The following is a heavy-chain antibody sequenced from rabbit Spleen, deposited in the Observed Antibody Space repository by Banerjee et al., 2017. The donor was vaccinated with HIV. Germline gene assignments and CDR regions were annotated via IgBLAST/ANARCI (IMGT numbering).Heavy chain of an antibody. D-gene: IGHD1-1*01. J-gene: IGHJ4*01. CDR2: IDPVFGIT. V-gene: IGHV1S7*01. CDR3: ARSNYLGSGYFNYFNL. CDR1: GFTLSSYY. Sequence: HLKESGGGLVQPGGSLKLSCTASGFTLSSYYMNWVRQAPGKGLEWIGYIDPVFGITYYANWVNGRFSISRENAQNTVFLQMTSLPVADTATYFCARSNYLGSGYFNYFNLWGQGTLVTVS.